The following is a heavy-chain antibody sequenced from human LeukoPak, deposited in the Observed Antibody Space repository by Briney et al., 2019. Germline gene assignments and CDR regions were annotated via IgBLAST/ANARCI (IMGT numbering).Heavy chain of an antibody. CDR1: GFTFDDYA. CDR3: AKDINGHYYYGMDV. V-gene: IGHV3-9*01. D-gene: IGHD3-16*01. CDR2: ISWNSGSI. Sequence: GGSLRLSCAASGFTFDDYAMHWVRQAPGKGLEWVSGISWNSGSIGYADSVKGRFTISRDNAKNSLYLQMNSLRAEDTALYYCAKDINGHYYYGMDVWGQGTTVTVS. J-gene: IGHJ6*02.